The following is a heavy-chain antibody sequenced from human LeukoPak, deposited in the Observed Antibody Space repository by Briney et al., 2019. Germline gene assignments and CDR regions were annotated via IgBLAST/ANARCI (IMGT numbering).Heavy chain of an antibody. Sequence: GGSLRLSCAASGFTFSSYSMNWVRQAPGKGLEWVSSISSSSSYIYYADSVKGRFTISRDNAKNSLYLQMNSPRAEDTAVYFCAREREQWHAFDIWGQGTMVTVSS. V-gene: IGHV3-21*01. J-gene: IGHJ3*02. D-gene: IGHD6-19*01. CDR1: GFTFSSYS. CDR3: AREREQWHAFDI. CDR2: ISSSSSYI.